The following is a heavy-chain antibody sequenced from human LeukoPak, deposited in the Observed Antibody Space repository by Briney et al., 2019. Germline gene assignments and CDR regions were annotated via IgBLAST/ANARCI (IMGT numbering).Heavy chain of an antibody. J-gene: IGHJ4*02. V-gene: IGHV1-18*01. D-gene: IGHD1-1*01. Sequence: VTVSCKASGYTFNNYGITWVRQAPGQGLEWMGWTSAYNGNTNYAQNLQGRVTMTTDTSTGTGYMELRSLRSGDTAVYYCARGPGTNFGYAEYWGQGTLVTVSS. CDR3: ARGPGTNFGYAEY. CDR1: GYTFNNYG. CDR2: TSAYNGNT.